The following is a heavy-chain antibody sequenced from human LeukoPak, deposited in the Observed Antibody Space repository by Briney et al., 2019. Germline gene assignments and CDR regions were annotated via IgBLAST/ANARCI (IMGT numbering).Heavy chain of an antibody. CDR3: ARGRRYSSSWYDY. CDR2: ISHSGST. V-gene: IGHV4-34*01. D-gene: IGHD6-13*01. J-gene: IGHJ4*02. CDR1: GGSFSGYY. Sequence: PSETLSLTCAVYGGSFSGYYWSWIRQPPGKGLEWIGEISHSGSTNYNPSLKSRVTISVDTSKNQFSLKLSSVTAADTAVYYCARGRRYSSSWYDYWGQGTLVTVSS.